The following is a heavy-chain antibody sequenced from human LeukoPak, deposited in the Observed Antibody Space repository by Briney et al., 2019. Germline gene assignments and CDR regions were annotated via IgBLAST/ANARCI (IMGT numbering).Heavy chain of an antibody. D-gene: IGHD5-12*01. J-gene: IGHJ6*02. Sequence: GASVKVSCKASGYTFTGYYMHWVRQAPGQGLEWMGWINPNSGGTNYAQKFQGRVTMTRDTSISTAFMELSRLRSDDTAVYYCARVATIGYYYYGMDVWGQGTTVTVSS. CDR2: INPNSGGT. CDR1: GYTFTGYY. V-gene: IGHV1-2*02. CDR3: ARVATIGYYYYGMDV.